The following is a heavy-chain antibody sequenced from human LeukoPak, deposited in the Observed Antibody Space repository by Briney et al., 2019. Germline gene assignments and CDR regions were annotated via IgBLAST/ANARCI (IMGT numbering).Heavy chain of an antibody. CDR2: ISYSGST. CDR3: ARGAASATGDWFDP. CDR1: GGSISSYY. J-gene: IGHJ5*02. V-gene: IGHV4-59*01. D-gene: IGHD6-13*01. Sequence: SETLSLTCTVSGGSISSYYWSWIRQPPGKGLEWIACISYSGSTKYNPSLKSRVTISVDTSKNQFSLRLSSVTAADTAVYYCARGAASATGDWFDPWGQGTLVTVSS.